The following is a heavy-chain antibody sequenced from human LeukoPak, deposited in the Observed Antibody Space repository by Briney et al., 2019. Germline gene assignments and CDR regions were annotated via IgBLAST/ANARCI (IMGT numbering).Heavy chain of an antibody. CDR3: AANSADYNTLGSSYKV. CDR1: GGSFSGYS. V-gene: IGHV4-34*01. D-gene: IGHD3-10*01. CDR2: INHSGST. Sequence: SETLSLTCAVYGGSFSGYSWSWIRQPPGKGLEWIGEINHSGSTNYNPSLKSRVTISVDTSKNHFSLKLSSVTAADTAVYYCAANSADYNTLGSSYKVWGQGTLVTVSS. J-gene: IGHJ4*02.